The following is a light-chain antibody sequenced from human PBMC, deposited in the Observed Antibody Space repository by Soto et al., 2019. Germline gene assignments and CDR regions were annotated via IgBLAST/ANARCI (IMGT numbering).Light chain of an antibody. Sequence: QSVLTQPRSVSGSPGQSVTISCTGTSNDVGGYNYVSWYQQHPGKAPKLMIYDVSKRPSGVPDRFSGSKSGNTASLTISGLQAEDEADYYCCSYAGSYTHYVFGTGTKLTVL. J-gene: IGLJ1*01. CDR2: DVS. CDR3: CSYAGSYTHYV. CDR1: SNDVGGYNY. V-gene: IGLV2-11*01.